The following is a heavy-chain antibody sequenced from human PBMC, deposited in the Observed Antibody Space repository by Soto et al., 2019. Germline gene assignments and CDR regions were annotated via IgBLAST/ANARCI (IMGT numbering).Heavy chain of an antibody. J-gene: IGHJ3*01. CDR1: GGTFRTES. V-gene: IGHV1-69*13. D-gene: IGHD1-26*01. Sequence: QVHLVQSGAEVKKPGSSVKVSCKYSGGTFRTESINWVRQAPGQGPEWMGGRLPFFGTADYAPRFQGRVTXXXXXAXXXXXXXXXXXTSHATAVYFCARGQECGGSSDAFDVWGQGTMVTVSS. CDR2: RLPFFGTA. CDR3: ARGQECGGSSDAFDV.